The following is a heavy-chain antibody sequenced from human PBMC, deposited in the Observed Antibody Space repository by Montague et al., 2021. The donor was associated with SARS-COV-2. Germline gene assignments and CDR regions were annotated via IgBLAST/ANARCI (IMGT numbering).Heavy chain of an antibody. J-gene: IGHJ2*01. CDR1: GDSISRYY. CDR2: IYTGGYV. CDR3: ARPIWHLDV. Sequence: SETLSLTCSVSGDSISRYYWSWIRQSDGKGLEWIGRIYTGGYVNYNPALQSRVSMSVDTSKSQVSLNVTSVTAADTAVYYCARPIWHLDVWGRGILVTVSS. V-gene: IGHV4-4*07.